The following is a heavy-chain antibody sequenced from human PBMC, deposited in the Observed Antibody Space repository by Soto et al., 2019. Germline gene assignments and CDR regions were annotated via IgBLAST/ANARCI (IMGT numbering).Heavy chain of an antibody. CDR1: GGSISSGGYS. J-gene: IGHJ5*02. Sequence: SETLSLTCAVSGGSISSGGYSWSWIRQPPGKGLEWIGYIYHSGSTYYNPSLKSRVTISVDRSKNQFSLKLSSVTAADTAVYYCARGPELLWFGELSSWFDPWGQGTLVTVSS. CDR3: ARGPELLWFGELSSWFDP. CDR2: IYHSGST. D-gene: IGHD3-10*01. V-gene: IGHV4-30-2*01.